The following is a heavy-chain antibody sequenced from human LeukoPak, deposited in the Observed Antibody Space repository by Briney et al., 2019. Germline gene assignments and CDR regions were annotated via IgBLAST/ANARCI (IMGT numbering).Heavy chain of an antibody. V-gene: IGHV1-18*01. CDR3: ARGPIAARPGDY. Sequence: ASVKVSCTASGNTFTSYGISWVRQAPGQGLEWMGWISAYNGNTNYAQKLQGRVTMTTDTSTSTAYMELRSLRSDDTAVYYCARGPIAARPGDYWGQGTLVTVSS. CDR1: GNTFTSYG. CDR2: ISAYNGNT. D-gene: IGHD6-6*01. J-gene: IGHJ4*02.